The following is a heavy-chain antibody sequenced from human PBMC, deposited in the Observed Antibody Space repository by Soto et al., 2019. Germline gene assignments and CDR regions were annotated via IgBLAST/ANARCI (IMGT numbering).Heavy chain of an antibody. V-gene: IGHV4-30-4*01. CDR3: ASSRTHLYGMAV. CDR1: AGSSSSGEFY. Sequence: SVTHCLSGIGCAGSSSSGEFYGSGIRQPPGKGLEWIGYIYYSGSTYYNPSLKSRVTISVDTSKNQFSLKLSSVTAADTAVYYCASSRTHLYGMAVRGQGTTVT. CDR2: IYYSGST. J-gene: IGHJ6*02.